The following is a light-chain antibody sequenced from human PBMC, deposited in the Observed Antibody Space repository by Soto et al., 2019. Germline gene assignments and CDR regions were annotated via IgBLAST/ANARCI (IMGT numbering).Light chain of an antibody. CDR1: SSDIGYYNY. CDR2: EVT. J-gene: IGLJ1*01. Sequence: QSALTQPASVSGSVGQSITISCSGTSSDIGYYNYVSWYQQHPGKAPRLIIYEVTHRPSGVSNRFSGSKSGNTASLTISGLQAEDEDDYFCSSYTSVTARVFGTGTKVTVL. V-gene: IGLV2-14*01. CDR3: SSYTSVTARV.